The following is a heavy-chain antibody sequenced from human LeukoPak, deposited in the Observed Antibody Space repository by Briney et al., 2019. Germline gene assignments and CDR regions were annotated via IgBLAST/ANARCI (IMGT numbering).Heavy chain of an antibody. CDR1: GYTFNRFA. CDR3: AREGPYAFDI. Sequence: ASVKVSCKASGYTFNRFAIHWVRQAPGQGLEWMGWINPNSGGTNYAQKFQGRVTMTRDTSISTAYMELSRLRSDDTAVYYCAREGPYAFDIWGQGTMVTVSS. V-gene: IGHV1-2*02. CDR2: INPNSGGT. J-gene: IGHJ3*02.